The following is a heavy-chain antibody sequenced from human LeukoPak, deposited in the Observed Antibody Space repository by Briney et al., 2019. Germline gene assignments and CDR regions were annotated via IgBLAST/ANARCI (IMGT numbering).Heavy chain of an antibody. CDR3: ARDSRYGYWLGGNWFDP. D-gene: IGHD5-18*01. Sequence: SETLSLTCTVSGGSISSGSYYWSWIRQPAGKGLEWIGRIYISGSTNYNPSLKSRVTISVDTSKNQFSLKLSSVTAADTAVYYCARDSRYGYWLGGNWFDPWGQGTLVTVSS. J-gene: IGHJ5*02. CDR2: IYISGST. CDR1: GGSISSGSYY. V-gene: IGHV4-61*02.